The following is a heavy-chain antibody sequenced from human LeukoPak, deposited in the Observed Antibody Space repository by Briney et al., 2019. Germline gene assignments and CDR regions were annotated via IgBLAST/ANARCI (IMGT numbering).Heavy chain of an antibody. J-gene: IGHJ4*02. CDR1: GYSFTSYW. V-gene: IGHV5-51*01. Sequence: GESLKISCKGSGYSFTSYWIGWVRQMPGKGLEWMGIIYPGDSDTRYSPSFQGQVTISADKSISTANLQWSSLKASDTAMYYCARVHGITIFGVVIRPFDYWGQGTLVTVSS. CDR3: ARVHGITIFGVVIRPFDY. CDR2: IYPGDSDT. D-gene: IGHD3-3*01.